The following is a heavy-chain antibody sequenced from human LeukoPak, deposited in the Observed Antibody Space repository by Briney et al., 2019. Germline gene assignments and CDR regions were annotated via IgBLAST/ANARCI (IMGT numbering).Heavy chain of an antibody. CDR3: ARDLTPRIAVVGGSDWDAFDI. D-gene: IGHD6-19*01. CDR1: GYNFTRYD. V-gene: IGHV7-4-1*02. J-gene: IGHJ3*02. CDR2: INTNTGNP. Sequence: GASVKVSCKATGYNFTRYDMNWVRQAPGQGLEWMGWINTNTGNPTYAQGFTGRFVFSSDTSVSTAYLQISRLKAEDTAVYYCARDLTPRIAVVGGSDWDAFDIWGQGTMVTVSS.